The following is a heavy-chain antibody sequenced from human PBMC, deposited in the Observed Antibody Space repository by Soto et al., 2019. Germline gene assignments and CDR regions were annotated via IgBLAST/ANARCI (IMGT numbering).Heavy chain of an antibody. V-gene: IGHV3-30*04. CDR3: AREGTDYGDYVGGFDF. D-gene: IGHD4-17*01. CDR2: TSFEERKQ. J-gene: IGHJ3*01. CDR1: GFTLSSYA. Sequence: QVQLVESGGGVVQPGRSLRLSCEASGFTLSSYAMHWVRQAPGKGLEWMAETSFEERKQYYAGSVKGRFTISRDTSQNTLYLQMNSLTVEDTAVYYCAREGTDYGDYVGGFDFWGSGTMVTVSS.